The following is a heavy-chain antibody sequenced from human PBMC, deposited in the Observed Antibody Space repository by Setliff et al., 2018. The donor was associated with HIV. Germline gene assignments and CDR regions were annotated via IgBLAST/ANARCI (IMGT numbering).Heavy chain of an antibody. Sequence: SVKVSCKASGGTFSSYPISWVRQAPGQGLEWMGGIIPIFGTTHYAQKFQGRVTVTADESTSTAYMQLSSLRSEDTAVYYCAREHDSLTGYSFDFWGQGTLVTVSS. CDR1: GGTFSSYP. J-gene: IGHJ4*02. CDR3: AREHDSLTGYSFDF. V-gene: IGHV1-69*13. CDR2: IIPIFGTT. D-gene: IGHD3-9*01.